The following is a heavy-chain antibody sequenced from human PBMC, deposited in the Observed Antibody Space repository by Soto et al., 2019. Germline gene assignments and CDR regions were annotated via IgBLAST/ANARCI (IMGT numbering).Heavy chain of an antibody. Sequence: PSETLSLTCTVSGGSISSGDYYWSWIRQPPGKGLEWIGYIYYSGSPYYNPSLKSRVTISVDTSKNQFSLKLSSVTAADTAVYYCARGLRPYGMDVWGQGTTVTVSS. CDR3: ARGLRPYGMDV. D-gene: IGHD4-17*01. CDR1: GGSISSGDYY. V-gene: IGHV4-30-4*01. CDR2: IYYSGSP. J-gene: IGHJ6*02.